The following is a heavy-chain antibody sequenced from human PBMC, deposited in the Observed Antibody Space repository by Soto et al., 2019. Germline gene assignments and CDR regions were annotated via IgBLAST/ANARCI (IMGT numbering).Heavy chain of an antibody. V-gene: IGHV5-51*01. Sequence: GESLKISCKGSGYSFTSYWIGWVRQMPGKGLEWMGIIYPGDSDTRYSPSFQGQVTISADKSISTAYLQWSSLKASDTAMYYCARAGGYDYVWGSYRPFDYWGQGTLVTVSS. CDR3: ARAGGYDYVWGSYRPFDY. CDR2: IYPGDSDT. D-gene: IGHD3-16*02. J-gene: IGHJ4*02. CDR1: GYSFTSYW.